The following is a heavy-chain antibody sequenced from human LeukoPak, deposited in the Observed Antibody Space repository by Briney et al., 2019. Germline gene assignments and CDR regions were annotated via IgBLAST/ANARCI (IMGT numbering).Heavy chain of an antibody. CDR1: GGSIGSGGHY. V-gene: IGHV4-31*01. Sequence: SQTLSLTCTVSGGSIGSGGHYWSWIRQHPGKGLEWIGYIYDSGSTHYNPSLKSQISISVDTSKNQFSLKLSSVTAADTAVYYCASSGYDSGYVGYWGQGTLVTVSS. CDR2: IYDSGST. D-gene: IGHD5-12*01. CDR3: ASSGYDSGYVGY. J-gene: IGHJ4*02.